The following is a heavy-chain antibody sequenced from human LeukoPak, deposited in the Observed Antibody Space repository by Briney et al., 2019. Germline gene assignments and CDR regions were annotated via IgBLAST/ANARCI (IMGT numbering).Heavy chain of an antibody. J-gene: IGHJ5*02. V-gene: IGHV1-2*02. D-gene: IGHD3-3*01. Sequence: GASVKVSCKASGYTFTGYYMRWVRQAPGQGLEWMGWINPNSGGTNYAQKFQGRVTMTRDTSISTAYMELSRLRSDDTAVYYCARGENVLLFLDSNNWFDPWGQGTLVTVSS. CDR2: INPNSGGT. CDR1: GYTFTGYY. CDR3: ARGENVLLFLDSNNWFDP.